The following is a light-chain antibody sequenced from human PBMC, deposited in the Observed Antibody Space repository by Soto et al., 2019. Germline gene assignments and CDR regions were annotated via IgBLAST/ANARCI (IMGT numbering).Light chain of an antibody. CDR1: QSISSTY. CDR2: AAS. Sequence: SVLTQSPGTLSLSPGEGATLSCRTSQSISSTYLAWYQQRPGQAPRLLSYAASSRATSIPDRFSGSGSGTDFTLTISRLEPEDFAVYYCQQYFGSLYTVGQGTKLEI. V-gene: IGKV3-20*01. J-gene: IGKJ2*01. CDR3: QQYFGSLYT.